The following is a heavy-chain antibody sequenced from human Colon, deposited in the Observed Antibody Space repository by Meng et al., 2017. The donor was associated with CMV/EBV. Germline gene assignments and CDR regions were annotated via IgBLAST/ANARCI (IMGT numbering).Heavy chain of an antibody. V-gene: IGHV3-20*04. J-gene: IGHJ4*02. CDR1: GLSFDSYG. CDR3: ARDLVAATGIHYFDI. Sequence: GESLEISCAASGLSFDSYGVSRVRRVPGQGLGWVCGITWNDGNTGYADSVKGRFTISRDNAKNTLFLQMGSLRVDDTASYYCARDLVAATGIHYFDIWGQGTLVTVSS. D-gene: IGHD6-13*01. CDR2: ITWNDGNT.